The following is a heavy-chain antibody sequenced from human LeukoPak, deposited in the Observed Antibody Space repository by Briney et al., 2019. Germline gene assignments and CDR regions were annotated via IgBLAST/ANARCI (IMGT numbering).Heavy chain of an antibody. CDR3: ARGSPYYDFWSGQNDY. D-gene: IGHD3-3*01. CDR1: GGSISSGGYY. J-gene: IGHJ4*02. V-gene: IGHV4-30-2*01. Sequence: SSETLSLTCTLSGGSISSGGYYWSWIRQPPGKGLEWIGYIYHSGSTYYNPSFKSRVTISVDRSKNQFSLKLSSVTAADTAVYYCARGSPYYDFWSGQNDYWGQGTLVTVSS. CDR2: IYHSGST.